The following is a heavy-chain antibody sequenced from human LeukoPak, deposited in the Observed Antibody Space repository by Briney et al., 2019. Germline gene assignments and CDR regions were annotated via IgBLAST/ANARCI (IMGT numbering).Heavy chain of an antibody. CDR2: IYTSGST. J-gene: IGHJ3*02. V-gene: IGHV4-61*02. CDR1: GGSISSGSYY. D-gene: IGHD3-22*01. CDR3: ARAARMISDAFDI. Sequence: PSETLSLTCTVSGGSISSGSYYWSWIRQPAGKGLEWIGRIYTSGSTNYNPSLKSRVTISVDTSKNQFSLKLSSVPAADTAVYYCARAARMISDAFDIWGQGTMVTVSS.